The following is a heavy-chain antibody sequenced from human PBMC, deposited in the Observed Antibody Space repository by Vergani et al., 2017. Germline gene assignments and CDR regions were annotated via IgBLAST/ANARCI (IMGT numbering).Heavy chain of an antibody. D-gene: IGHD6-19*01. V-gene: IGHV4-61*02. CDR2: ISASGNA. CDR3: TRHGRSGWAGYFQR. J-gene: IGHJ1*01. Sequence: QVQLQASGPGRVKPSQTLSLTCTMSGGSISAGYYFWSWIRQPAGKGLEWLGHISASGNASHSPSLKTRVSMSVDTSRNQFSLNLTSVTAADTAVYYCTRHGRSGWAGYFQRWGQGTLVTASS. CDR1: GGSISAGYYF.